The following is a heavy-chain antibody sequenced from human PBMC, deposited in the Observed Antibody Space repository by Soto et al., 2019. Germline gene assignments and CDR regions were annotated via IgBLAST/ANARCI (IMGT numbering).Heavy chain of an antibody. CDR2: FFIGGNT. J-gene: IGHJ4*02. V-gene: IGHV4-39*01. D-gene: IGHD3-10*01. CDR1: GGSMSSSSTYY. CDR3: ARRRGLDIDAYY. Sequence: SETLSLTCTVSGGSMSSSSTYYWGWMRQPPGKGLEWIASFFIGGNTYYNPSVKSRVTISVDTSKNQFSLKLSSVTAADTAVYFFARRRGLDIDAYYWGPRILVSV.